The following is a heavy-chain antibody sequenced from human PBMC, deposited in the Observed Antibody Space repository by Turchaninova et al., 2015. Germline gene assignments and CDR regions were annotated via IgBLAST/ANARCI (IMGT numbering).Heavy chain of an antibody. CDR3: ARLFYDETAYFSLGAY. J-gene: IGHJ4*02. Sequence: QVTLRESGPVVVKPTETLTLTCSVSGFSLTDPRMGVSWLRQSPGKPLEWLANIFSIDGEWYHPSLKSRVTISKDPPGTQVVLTMTNMDPVDTGTYYGARLFYDETAYFSLGAYWGQGTPVIVSS. CDR2: IFSIDGE. D-gene: IGHD1-26*01. CDR1: GFSLTDPRMG. V-gene: IGHV2-26*01.